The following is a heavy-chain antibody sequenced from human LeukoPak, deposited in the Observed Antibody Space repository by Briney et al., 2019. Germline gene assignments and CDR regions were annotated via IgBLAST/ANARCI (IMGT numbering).Heavy chain of an antibody. J-gene: IGHJ4*02. CDR1: GFTFSSYW. V-gene: IGHV3-7*01. D-gene: IGHD6-25*01. Sequence: GGSLRLSCAASGFTFSSYWMSWVRQAPGKGLEWVANIKQDGSEKYYVDSVKGRFTISRDNAKNSLYMQMNSLRAEDTAVYYCARDYIAAAYYFDYWGQGTLVTVSS. CDR2: IKQDGSEK. CDR3: ARDYIAAAYYFDY.